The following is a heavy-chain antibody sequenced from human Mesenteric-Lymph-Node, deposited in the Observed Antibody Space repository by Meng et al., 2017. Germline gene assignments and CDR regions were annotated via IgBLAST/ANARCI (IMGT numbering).Heavy chain of an antibody. J-gene: IGHJ4*02. CDR3: ARDKGSGRSEEESGFDY. D-gene: IGHD6-19*01. CDR2: ISSSGSTI. V-gene: IGHV3-11*04. CDR1: GFTFSDYY. Sequence: GESLKISCAASGFTFSDYYMSWIRQAPGKGLEWVSYISSSGSTIYYADSVKGRFTISRDNAKNSLYLQMNSLRAEDTAVYYCARDKGSGRSEEESGFDYWGQGTLVTVSS.